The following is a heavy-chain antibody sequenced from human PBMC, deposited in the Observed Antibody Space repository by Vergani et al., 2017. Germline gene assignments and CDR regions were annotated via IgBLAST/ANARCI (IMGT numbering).Heavy chain of an antibody. Sequence: EVQLVESGGGLVQPGGSLRLSCAASGFTFSSYSMNWVRQAPGKGLEWVSYISSSSSTIYYAASVKGRFTISRDNAKNSLYLQMNSLRDEDTAVYYCAREEYSISLRSYYFDYWGQGTLVTVSS. CDR2: ISSSSSTI. J-gene: IGHJ4*02. D-gene: IGHD6-6*01. CDR1: GFTFSSYS. CDR3: AREEYSISLRSYYFDY. V-gene: IGHV3-48*02.